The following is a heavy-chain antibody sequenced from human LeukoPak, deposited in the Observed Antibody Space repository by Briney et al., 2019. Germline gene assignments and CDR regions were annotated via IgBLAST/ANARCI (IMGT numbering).Heavy chain of an antibody. Sequence: ASVKVSCKASGYTFIGYYIHWVRQAPGQGLEWMGWINPHSGSTNYAQNFQGRVTMTKDTSITTAYMEMRRLRSDDTAGYYCARSLPVRWVAESFKNVRSGGDDAFDMWGQGTMVTVSS. CDR2: INPHSGST. V-gene: IGHV1-2*02. CDR3: ARSLPVRWVAESFKNVRSGGDDAFDM. CDR1: GYTFIGYY. D-gene: IGHD3-10*01. J-gene: IGHJ3*02.